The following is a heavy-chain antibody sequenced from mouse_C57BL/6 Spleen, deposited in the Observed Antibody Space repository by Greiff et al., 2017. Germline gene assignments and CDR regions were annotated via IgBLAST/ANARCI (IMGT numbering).Heavy chain of an antibody. CDR2: IDPENGDT. CDR3: TTFPTMITTRTFDD. J-gene: IGHJ2*01. CDR1: GFNIKDDY. Sequence: EVQLQESGAELVRPGASVKLSCTASGFNIKDDYMHWVKQRPEQGLEWIGWIDPENGDTEYASKFQGKATITADTSSNTAYLQLSSLTSEDTAVYYCTTFPTMITTRTFDDWGQGTTLTVSS. V-gene: IGHV14-4*01. D-gene: IGHD2-4*01.